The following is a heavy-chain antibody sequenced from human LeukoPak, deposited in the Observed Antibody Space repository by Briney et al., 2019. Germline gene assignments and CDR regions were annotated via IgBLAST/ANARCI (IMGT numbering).Heavy chain of an antibody. CDR1: GGSISSSSYY. CDR2: IYYSGST. V-gene: IGHV4-39*07. J-gene: IGHJ5*02. CDR3: ARDSGYSYGLNWFDP. Sequence: SETLSLTCTVSGGSISSSSYYWGWIRQPPGKGLEWIGSIYYSGSTYYNPSLRSRVTISVDTSKNQFSLKLSSVTAADTAVYYCARDSGYSYGLNWFDPWGQGTLVTVSS. D-gene: IGHD5-18*01.